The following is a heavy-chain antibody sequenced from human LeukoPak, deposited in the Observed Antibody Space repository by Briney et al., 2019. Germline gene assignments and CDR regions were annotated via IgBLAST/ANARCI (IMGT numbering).Heavy chain of an antibody. V-gene: IGHV3-74*01. Sequence: PGGSLRLSCAASGFTFSSYWMHWVRQAPGKGLVWVSRINTDGSSTSYADSMKGRFTISRDNAKNTLYLQMNSLRAEDTAVYYCARERDGTVVGDYWGQGTLVTVSS. CDR3: ARERDGTVVGDY. CDR1: GFTFSSYW. J-gene: IGHJ4*02. CDR2: INTDGSST. D-gene: IGHD4-23*01.